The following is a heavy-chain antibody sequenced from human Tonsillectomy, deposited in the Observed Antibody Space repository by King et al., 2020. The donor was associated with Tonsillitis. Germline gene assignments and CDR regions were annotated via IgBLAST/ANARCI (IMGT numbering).Heavy chain of an antibody. CDR3: AKDPTGGWFGEELNYFDY. V-gene: IGHV3-30*02. Sequence: VQLVESGGGVVQPGGSLRVSCVASGFTFSSYGMHWVRQVPGKGLEWVAFIRYDGSKKYYGDSVKGRFTISRDNSKNTLYLQMNSLRPDDTAVYYCAKDPTGGWFGEELNYFDYWGQGTLVTVSS. J-gene: IGHJ4*02. D-gene: IGHD3-10*01. CDR1: GFTFSSYG. CDR2: IRYDGSKK.